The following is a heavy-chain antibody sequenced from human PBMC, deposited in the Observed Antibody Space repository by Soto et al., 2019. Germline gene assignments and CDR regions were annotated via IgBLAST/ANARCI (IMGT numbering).Heavy chain of an antibody. CDR1: GFTFSSYS. D-gene: IGHD3-3*01. Sequence: GGSLRLSCAASGFTFSSYSMNWVRQAPGKGLEWVSYISSSSSTIYYADSVKGRFTISRDNAKNSLYLQMNSLRDEDTAVYYCARDDTYDFWSGYYVRYYYGMDVWGQGNTVTVSS. CDR3: ARDDTYDFWSGYYVRYYYGMDV. V-gene: IGHV3-48*02. CDR2: ISSSSSTI. J-gene: IGHJ6*02.